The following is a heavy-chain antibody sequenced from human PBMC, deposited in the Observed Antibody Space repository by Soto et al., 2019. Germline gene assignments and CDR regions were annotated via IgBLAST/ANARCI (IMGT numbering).Heavy chain of an antibody. Sequence: SVKVSCKASGCTFSSYAISWVRQAPGQGLEWMGGIIPIFGTANYAQKFQGRVTITADESTSTAYMEPSSLRSEDTAVYYCARALRFLEWLSYWGQGTLVTVS. CDR3: ARALRFLEWLSY. CDR2: IIPIFGTA. J-gene: IGHJ4*02. D-gene: IGHD3-3*01. V-gene: IGHV1-69*13. CDR1: GCTFSSYA.